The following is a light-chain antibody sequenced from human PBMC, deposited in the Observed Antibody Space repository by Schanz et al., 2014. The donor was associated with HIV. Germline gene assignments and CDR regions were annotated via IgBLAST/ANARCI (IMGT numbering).Light chain of an antibody. CDR3: SSYTTGSTVV. J-gene: IGLJ2*01. Sequence: QSALTQPASVSGSPGQSITISCTGNSGDIGPYHYVSWDQQHPGQAPKLLIYDVTDRPSGISNRFSGSKSGYTASLTISGLQAEDEAEYFCSSYTTGSTVVFGGGTKLTVL. CDR2: DVT. CDR1: SGDIGPYHY. V-gene: IGLV2-14*03.